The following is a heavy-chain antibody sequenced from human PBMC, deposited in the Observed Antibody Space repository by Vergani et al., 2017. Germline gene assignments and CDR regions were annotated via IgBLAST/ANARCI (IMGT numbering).Heavy chain of an antibody. V-gene: IGHV1-69*04. CDR1: GGTFSSYA. CDR2: IIPILGIA. J-gene: IGHJ6*03. Sequence: QVQLVQSGAEVKKPGSSVKVSCKASGGTFSSYAISWVRQAPGQGLEWMGRIIPILGIANYAQKFQGRVTITADKSTSTAYMELSSLRSEDTAVYYCARLRGYYYDSSGYMDVWGQGTTVTVSS. CDR3: ARLRGYYYDSSGYMDV. D-gene: IGHD3-22*01.